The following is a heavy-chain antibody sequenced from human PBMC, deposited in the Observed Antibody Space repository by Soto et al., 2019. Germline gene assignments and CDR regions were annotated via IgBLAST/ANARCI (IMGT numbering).Heavy chain of an antibody. CDR2: IKQDGSEK. CDR1: GFTFSSYY. V-gene: IGHV3-7*01. D-gene: IGHD5-18*01. CDR3: ARDGYSAGFHI. Sequence: EVQLVESGGGSVQPGGSLRLTCAASGFTFSSYYMSWVRQPPGKGLEWVANIKQDGSEKYYVDSVKGRFTISRDNAKNSLYLQMNSLRAEDTAVYYCARDGYSAGFHIWGQGTMVTVSS. J-gene: IGHJ3*02.